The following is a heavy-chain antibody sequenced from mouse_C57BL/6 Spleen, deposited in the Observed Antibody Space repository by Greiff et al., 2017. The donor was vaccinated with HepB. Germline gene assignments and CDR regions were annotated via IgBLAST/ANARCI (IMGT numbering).Heavy chain of an antibody. CDR3: ARTVFTTALGYYAMDY. CDR1: GYAFTNYL. D-gene: IGHD1-2*01. CDR2: INPGSGGT. J-gene: IGHJ4*01. Sequence: QVQLQQSGAELVRPGTSVKVSCKASGYAFTNYLIEWVKQRPGQGLEWIGVINPGSGGTNYNEKFKGKATLTADKASSTAYMQLSSLTSEDSAVYFCARTVFTTALGYYAMDYWGQGTSVTVSS. V-gene: IGHV1-54*01.